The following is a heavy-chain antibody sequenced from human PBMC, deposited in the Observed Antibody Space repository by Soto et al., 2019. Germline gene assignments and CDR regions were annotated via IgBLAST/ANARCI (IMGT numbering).Heavy chain of an antibody. Sequence: QVQLVQSGAEVKKPGASVKVSCKASGYTFTSYDINWVRQATGQGLEWMGWMNPNSGNTGYAQKFQGRVTMTRNTSISTAYMELSSLRSEDTAVYYCARGRQTAARSYVVDTDYWGQGTLVTVSS. CDR2: MNPNSGNT. CDR1: GYTFTSYD. J-gene: IGHJ4*02. D-gene: IGHD6-6*01. CDR3: ARGRQTAARSYVVDTDY. V-gene: IGHV1-8*01.